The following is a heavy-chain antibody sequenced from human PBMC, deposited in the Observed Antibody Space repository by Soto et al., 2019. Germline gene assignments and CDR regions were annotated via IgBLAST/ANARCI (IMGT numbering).Heavy chain of an antibody. CDR3: ARSYAYHFDY. CDR1: GCIFSGCG. J-gene: IGHJ4*02. Sequence: PGGCLRLSVVEGGCIFSGCGRHFVRQAPGKGLEWVAVIWYDGSNKYFADSVKGRFTISRDNSKNTLYLQMNSLRAEDTAIYYCARSYAYHFDYWGQGTLVTVSS. CDR2: IWYDGSNK. D-gene: IGHD2-2*01. V-gene: IGHV3-33*01.